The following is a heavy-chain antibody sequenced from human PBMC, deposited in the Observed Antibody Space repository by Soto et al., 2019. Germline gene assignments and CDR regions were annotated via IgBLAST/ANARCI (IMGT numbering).Heavy chain of an antibody. Sequence: SETLSLTCTVSGGSISSYYWSWIRQPPGKGLEWIGYIYYSGSTNYNPSLKSRVTISVDTSKNQFSLKLSSVTAADTAVYYCARGLLYYYDSSGYYLDYWGQGTLVTVSS. CDR3: ARGLLYYYDSSGYYLDY. CDR2: IYYSGST. CDR1: GGSISSYY. D-gene: IGHD3-22*01. J-gene: IGHJ4*02. V-gene: IGHV4-59*01.